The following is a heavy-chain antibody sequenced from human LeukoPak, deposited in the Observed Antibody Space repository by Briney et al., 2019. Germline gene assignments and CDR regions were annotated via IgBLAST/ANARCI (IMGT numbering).Heavy chain of an antibody. Sequence: GGSLRLSCAACGFTFSSYWMHWVRQAPGKGLEWVSRINEDASIITYADSVKGRFTISRDNAKNTLYLLMNSLRAEDTAVYYCVRDLILVWTPGDDFDYWGQGTLVTVSS. J-gene: IGHJ4*02. CDR1: GFTFSSYW. CDR2: INEDASII. V-gene: IGHV3-74*01. D-gene: IGHD2-8*01. CDR3: VRDLILVWTPGDDFDY.